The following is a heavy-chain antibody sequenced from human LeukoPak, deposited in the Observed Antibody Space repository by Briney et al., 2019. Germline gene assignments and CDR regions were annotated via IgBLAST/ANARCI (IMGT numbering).Heavy chain of an antibody. CDR3: AKDGPIGP. V-gene: IGHV4-59*01. Sequence: SETLSLTCTVSGGSISSYYWSWIRQPPGKGLEWIGYIYYSGSTNYNPSLKSRVTISVDTSKNQFSLRLNSLTAADTAVYYCAKDGPIGPWGQGTLVTVSS. CDR2: IYYSGST. D-gene: IGHD2-15*01. CDR1: GGSISSYY. J-gene: IGHJ4*02.